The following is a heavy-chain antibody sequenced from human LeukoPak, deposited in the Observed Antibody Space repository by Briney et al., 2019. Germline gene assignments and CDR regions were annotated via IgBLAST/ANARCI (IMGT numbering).Heavy chain of an antibody. D-gene: IGHD3-22*01. CDR2: ISGSGGST. V-gene: IGHV3-23*01. Sequence: GGSLRLSCAASGFTFSSYAMSWVRQAPGKGLEWVSAISGSGGSTYYADFVKGRFTISRDNSKNTLYLQMNSVRADDTAVYYCAKGAAYYYDSSGSNNWFDPWGQGNLVTVSS. J-gene: IGHJ5*02. CDR3: AKGAAYYYDSSGSNNWFDP. CDR1: GFTFSSYA.